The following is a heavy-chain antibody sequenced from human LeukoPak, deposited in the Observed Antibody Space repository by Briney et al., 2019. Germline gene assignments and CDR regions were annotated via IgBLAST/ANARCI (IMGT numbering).Heavy chain of an antibody. CDR3: TRATFWSGYTDFDY. Sequence: PGGSLRLSCTASGFTFGDYAMSWVRQAPGKGLEWVGFIRSKAYGGTTEYAASVKGRFSISRDDSKSIAYLQMNSLKTEDTAVYYCTRATFWSGYTDFDYWGQGTLVTVSS. J-gene: IGHJ4*02. CDR2: IRSKAYGGTT. V-gene: IGHV3-49*04. CDR1: GFTFGDYA. D-gene: IGHD3-3*01.